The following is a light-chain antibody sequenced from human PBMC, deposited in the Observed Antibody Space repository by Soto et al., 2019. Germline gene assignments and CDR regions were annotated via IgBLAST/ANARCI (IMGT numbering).Light chain of an antibody. CDR3: QQRSSWLT. V-gene: IGKV3-11*01. Sequence: ETVLTQSPATLSLSPGERATLSCRASQSIRNFLAWYQQKPGQAPRLLIYDTSNRATGIPARFSGSGSGTDFTHTIGILEPEVWAVYYCQQRSSWLTFGGGAKVEIK. CDR2: DTS. CDR1: QSIRNF. J-gene: IGKJ4*01.